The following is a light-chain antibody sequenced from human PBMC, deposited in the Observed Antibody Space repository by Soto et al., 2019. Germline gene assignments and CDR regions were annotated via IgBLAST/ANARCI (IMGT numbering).Light chain of an antibody. J-gene: IGKJ4*01. CDR1: QSVSNS. V-gene: IGKV3-11*01. CDR3: RQRYNWPLT. CDR2: DAT. Sequence: IVLTQSPATLSLSPGERATLSCRASQSVSNSLGWFQQKPGQAPRLLIDDATNRATGIPARFTGSGSGSDFTLTISSLEPEDFGVYYCRQRYNWPLTFGGGTKVDSK.